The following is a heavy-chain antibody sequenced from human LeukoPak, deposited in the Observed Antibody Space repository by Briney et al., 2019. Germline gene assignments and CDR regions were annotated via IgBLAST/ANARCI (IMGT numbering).Heavy chain of an antibody. D-gene: IGHD2-15*01. CDR3: ASDSYSPEYFQH. CDR1: GLTVSSNY. J-gene: IGHJ1*01. Sequence: PGGSLRLSCAVSGLTVSSNYMSWVRQAPGKGLEWVAVTYSGGSTYYADSVKGRFTISRDNSKNTLCLQMNSLRAEDTAVYYCASDSYSPEYFQHWGQGTLVTVSS. V-gene: IGHV3-53*01. CDR2: TYSGGST.